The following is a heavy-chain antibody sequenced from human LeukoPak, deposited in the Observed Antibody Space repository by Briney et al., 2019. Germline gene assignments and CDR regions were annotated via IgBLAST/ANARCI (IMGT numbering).Heavy chain of an antibody. J-gene: IGHJ4*02. CDR2: IYYSGST. CDR1: GGSISSYY. V-gene: IGHV4-59*12. D-gene: IGHD3-10*01. CDR3: ARGRGRWYGSGSYYNWVFDY. Sequence: SETLSLTCTVSGGSISSYYWSWIRQPPGKGLEWIGYIYYSGSTNYNPSLKSRVTISVDTSKNQFSLKLSSVTAADTAVYYCARGRGRWYGSGSYYNWVFDYWGQGTLVTVSS.